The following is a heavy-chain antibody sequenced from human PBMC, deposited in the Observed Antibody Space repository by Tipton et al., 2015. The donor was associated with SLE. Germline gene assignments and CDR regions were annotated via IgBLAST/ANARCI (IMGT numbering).Heavy chain of an antibody. V-gene: IGHV4-30-2*01. J-gene: IGHJ5*02. CDR2: IFHSGTT. Sequence: TLSLTCAVSGGSISSGGYSWSWIRQPPGKGLEWVGFIFHSGTTYYNPSLKSRVSISVDRSKNHLTLMLTSVTAADTAVYYCARDSSGGYNWFDPWGQGTLVTVSS. D-gene: IGHD3-22*01. CDR1: GGSISSGGYS. CDR3: ARDSSGGYNWFDP.